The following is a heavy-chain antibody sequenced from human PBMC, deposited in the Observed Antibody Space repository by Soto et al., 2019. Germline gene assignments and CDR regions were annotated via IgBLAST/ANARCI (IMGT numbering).Heavy chain of an antibody. J-gene: IGHJ4*02. CDR3: ARGEVLPVAGVDY. CDR2: ISSSGAYL. CDR1: GFTFSSHS. V-gene: IGHV3-21*01. D-gene: IGHD6-19*01. Sequence: GGSLRLSCAASGFTFSSHSMNWVRQAPGKGLEWVSSISSSGAYLYYADSVKGRFTISRDNAKNSVYLQMNSLRAEDTAVYCCARGEVLPVAGVDYWGQGTLVTVSS.